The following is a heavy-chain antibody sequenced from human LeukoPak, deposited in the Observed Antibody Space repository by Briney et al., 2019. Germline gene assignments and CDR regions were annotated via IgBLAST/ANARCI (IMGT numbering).Heavy chain of an antibody. Sequence: GASVKVSCKASGGTFSSYAISWVRQAPGQGLEWMGGIIPIFGTANYAQKFQGRVTITADESTSTAYMELCSLRSEDTAVYYCARDPGWSHHYFDYWGQGTLVTVSS. CDR1: GGTFSSYA. CDR3: ARDPGWSHHYFDY. V-gene: IGHV1-69*13. CDR2: IIPIFGTA. J-gene: IGHJ4*02. D-gene: IGHD2-15*01.